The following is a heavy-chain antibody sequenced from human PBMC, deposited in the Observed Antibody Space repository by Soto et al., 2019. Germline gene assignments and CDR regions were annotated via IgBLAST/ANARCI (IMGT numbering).Heavy chain of an antibody. J-gene: IGHJ4*02. V-gene: IGHV3-7*03. CDR3: FGGNGGPQ. CDR2: IKPDGSAR. D-gene: IGHD3-16*01. Sequence: GGSLRLSCTASGFTFSDHYMSWIRQAPGKGLEWVANIKPDGSARNYVDSVKGRFTISRDNVRNSVSLQMNSLRVEDTAVYFCFGGNGGPQWGQGTLVTVSS. CDR1: GFTFSDHY.